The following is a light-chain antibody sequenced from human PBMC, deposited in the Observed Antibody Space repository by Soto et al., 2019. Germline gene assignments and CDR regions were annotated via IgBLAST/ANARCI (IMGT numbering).Light chain of an antibody. CDR3: QQRSNPIT. CDR2: DAS. CDR1: QSVSSY. V-gene: IGKV3-11*01. Sequence: PGERATLSCRASQSVSSYLAWYQQKPGQAPRLLIYDASNRATGIPARFSGSGSGTDFTLTINSLEPEDFAVYYCQQRSNPITFGQGTRLEIK. J-gene: IGKJ5*01.